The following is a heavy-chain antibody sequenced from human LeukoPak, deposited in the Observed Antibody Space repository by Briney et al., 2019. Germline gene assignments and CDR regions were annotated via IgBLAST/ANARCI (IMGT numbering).Heavy chain of an antibody. V-gene: IGHV3-30*18. CDR3: AKDPTHYRVWDYYETIGLSY. Sequence: QAGGSLRLSCAASGFTFSSYGIHWVRQAPGKGLEWVAFISYDASNKYYADSVKGRFTISRDNSKNTLYLQMNSLRAEDTAVYYCAKDPTHYRVWDYYETIGLSYWGQGTLVTVSS. J-gene: IGHJ4*02. D-gene: IGHD3-22*01. CDR2: ISYDASNK. CDR1: GFTFSSYG.